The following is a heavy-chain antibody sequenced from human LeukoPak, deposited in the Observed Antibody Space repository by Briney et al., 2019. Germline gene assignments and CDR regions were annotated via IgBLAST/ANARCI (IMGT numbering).Heavy chain of an antibody. CDR3: ARKKRVRGPPHSYGMAA. Sequence: SVKVSCKASGGTFSSYAISWVRQAPGQGLEWMGGIIPIFGAANYAQKFQGRVTITADESTSTAYMELSSLRSEDTAGDYGARKKRVRGPPHSYGMAAWGKGTTATVS. J-gene: IGHJ6*04. CDR1: GGTFSSYA. D-gene: IGHD3-10*01. V-gene: IGHV1-69*13. CDR2: IIPIFGAA.